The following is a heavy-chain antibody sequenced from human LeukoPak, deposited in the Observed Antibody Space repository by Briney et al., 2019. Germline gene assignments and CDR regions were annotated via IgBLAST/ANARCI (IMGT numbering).Heavy chain of an antibody. CDR1: GFTFSSYG. CDR3: AKRRSPMVRGANVDY. CDR2: ISGTGGST. Sequence: GGTLRLSCAASGFTFSSYGMSWVRQAPGKGLEWVSAISGTGGSTYYADSVKGRFTISRDNSKNTLYLQMNSLRAEDTAVYYCAKRRSPMVRGANVDYWGQGTLVTVSS. V-gene: IGHV3-23*01. J-gene: IGHJ4*02. D-gene: IGHD3-10*01.